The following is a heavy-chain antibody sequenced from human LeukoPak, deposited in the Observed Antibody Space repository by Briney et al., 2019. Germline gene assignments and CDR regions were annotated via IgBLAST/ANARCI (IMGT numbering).Heavy chain of an antibody. Sequence: GGSLRLSCAASGFTFSSYSMNWVRQAPGKGLEWVSSISSSSSYIYYADSVKGRFAISRDNAKNSLYLQMNSLRAEDTAVYYCASIYGSGSYYLFPGYYYGMDVWGQGTTVTVSS. CDR3: ASIYGSGSYYLFPGYYYGMDV. V-gene: IGHV3-21*01. CDR1: GFTFSSYS. CDR2: ISSSSSYI. D-gene: IGHD3-10*01. J-gene: IGHJ6*02.